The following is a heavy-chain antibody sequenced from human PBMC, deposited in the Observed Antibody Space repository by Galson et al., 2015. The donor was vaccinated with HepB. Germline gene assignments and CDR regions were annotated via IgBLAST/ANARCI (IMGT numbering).Heavy chain of an antibody. D-gene: IGHD6-19*01. Sequence: SEPLSLTCSVSGGSMSSTGYYWGWIRQPPGKGLEWIGSIFYSGNTYYNPSLKSRVTISVDTSKRQLSLKLTSATAADTAVYYCVRHHLSRGWRTTYWYFDLWGRGTLVTVSS. J-gene: IGHJ2*01. CDR2: IFYSGNT. CDR1: GGSMSSTGYY. CDR3: VRHHLSRGWRTTYWYFDL. V-gene: IGHV4-39*01.